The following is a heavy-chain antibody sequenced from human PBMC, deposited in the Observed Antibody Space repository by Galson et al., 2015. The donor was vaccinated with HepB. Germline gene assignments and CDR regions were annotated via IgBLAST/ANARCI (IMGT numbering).Heavy chain of an antibody. V-gene: IGHV1-18*01. Sequence: CKASGYTFTSYGISWVRQAPGQGLEWMGWISAYNGNTNYAQKLQGRVTMTTDTSTSTAYMELRSLRSDDTAVYYCARGGTYYYDSSVYYFDHWGQGTLVTVSS. CDR1: GYTFTSYG. J-gene: IGHJ4*02. D-gene: IGHD3-22*01. CDR3: ARGGTYYYDSSVYYFDH. CDR2: ISAYNGNT.